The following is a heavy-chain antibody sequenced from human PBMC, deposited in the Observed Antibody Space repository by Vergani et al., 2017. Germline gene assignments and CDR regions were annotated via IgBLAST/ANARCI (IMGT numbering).Heavy chain of an antibody. CDR1: GFTFSSYG. V-gene: IGHV3-33*01. D-gene: IGHD3-3*01. Sequence: QVQLVESGGGVVQPGRSPRLSCAASGFTFSSYGMHWVRQAPGKGLEWVAVIWYDGSNKYYADSVKGRFTISRDNSKNTLYLQMNSLRAEDTAVYYCARYGRFLEWPGPYYFDYWGQGTLVTVSS. CDR2: IWYDGSNK. J-gene: IGHJ4*02. CDR3: ARYGRFLEWPGPYYFDY.